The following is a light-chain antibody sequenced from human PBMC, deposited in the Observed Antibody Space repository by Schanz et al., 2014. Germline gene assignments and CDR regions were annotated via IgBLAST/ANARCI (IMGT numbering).Light chain of an antibody. CDR2: DVS. CDR1: SSDVGGYNY. J-gene: IGLJ3*02. CDR3: CSYAGSSTWV. V-gene: IGLV2-14*03. Sequence: QSVLTQPPSASGSPGQSVTISCTGTSSDVGGYNYVSWYQQHPGKAPKLMIYDVSNRPSGVSNRFSGSKSGNTASLTISGLQAEDESDYYCCSYAGSSTWVFGGGTKLTVL.